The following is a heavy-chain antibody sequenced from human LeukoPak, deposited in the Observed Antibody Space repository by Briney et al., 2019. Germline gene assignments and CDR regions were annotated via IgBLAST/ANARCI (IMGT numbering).Heavy chain of an antibody. CDR1: GFTFSSYW. J-gene: IGHJ4*02. CDR2: IRQDGSDK. Sequence: PGGSLRLSCAASGFTFSSYWMTWVRQAPGKGLEWVANIRQDGSDKYYVDSVKGRFTISRDNAKNSLFLQMNSLRAEDTAVYYCVRDSYTNTWHFQEKDYWGQGTLVTVSS. CDR3: VRDSYTNTWHFQEKDY. D-gene: IGHD2-2*02. V-gene: IGHV3-7*01.